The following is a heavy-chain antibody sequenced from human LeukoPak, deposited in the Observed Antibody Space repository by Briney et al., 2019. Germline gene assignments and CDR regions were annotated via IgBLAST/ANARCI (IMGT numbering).Heavy chain of an antibody. D-gene: IGHD3-22*01. J-gene: IGHJ4*02. CDR2: IWYDGSNK. Sequence: PGRSLRLSCAASGFTFSSYGMHWVRQAPGKGLEWVAVIWYDGSNKYYADSVKGRFTISRDNSKNTLYLQMNSLRAEDTAVYYCATSPYDSSGYFENHWSSSFDYWGQGTLVTVSS. V-gene: IGHV3-33*01. CDR1: GFTFSSYG. CDR3: ATSPYDSSGYFENHWSSSFDY.